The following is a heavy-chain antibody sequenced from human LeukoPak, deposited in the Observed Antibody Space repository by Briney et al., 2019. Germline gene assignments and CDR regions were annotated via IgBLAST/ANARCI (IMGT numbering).Heavy chain of an antibody. CDR2: IRYDGSNK. V-gene: IGHV3-30*02. J-gene: IGHJ4*02. CDR3: ANYFGSGSQNYFDS. D-gene: IGHD3-10*01. Sequence: GGSLRLSCAASGFSFNTYGMHWVRQAPGKGLEWVALIRYDGSNKYYADSVKGRFTISRDNSKNTLYVQMNSLRDEDTAVYYCANYFGSGSQNYFDSWGQGTLVTVSS. CDR1: GFSFNTYG.